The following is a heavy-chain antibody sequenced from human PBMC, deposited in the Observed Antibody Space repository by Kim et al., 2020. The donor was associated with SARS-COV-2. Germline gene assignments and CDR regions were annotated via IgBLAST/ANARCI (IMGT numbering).Heavy chain of an antibody. J-gene: IGHJ4*02. CDR2: RQDGRER. D-gene: IGHD1-7*01. CDR3: TRDLEL. V-gene: IGHV3-7*01. Sequence: RQDGRERKYVDSVAGRYTISSDNAKNTLYLQMNSLRAEDTAVYYCTRDLELWGQGTLVTVAS.